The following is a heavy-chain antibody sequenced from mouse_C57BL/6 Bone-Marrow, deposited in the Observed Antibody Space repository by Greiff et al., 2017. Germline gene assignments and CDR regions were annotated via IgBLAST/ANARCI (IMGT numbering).Heavy chain of an antibody. Sequence: QVQLQQPGAELVKPGASVKMSCKASGYTFTSYWITWVKQRPGQGLEWIGDIYPGSGSTNYNEKFKSKATLTVDTSSSTAYMQLSSLTSEDSAVYYCARGLFYYDYDVDWGQGTLVTVSA. V-gene: IGHV1-55*01. CDR3: ARGLFYYDYDVD. CDR1: GYTFTSYW. D-gene: IGHD2-4*01. CDR2: IYPGSGST. J-gene: IGHJ3*01.